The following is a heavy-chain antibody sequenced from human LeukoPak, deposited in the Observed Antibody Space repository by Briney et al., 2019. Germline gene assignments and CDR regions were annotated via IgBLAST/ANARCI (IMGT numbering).Heavy chain of an antibody. D-gene: IGHD1-1*01. J-gene: IGHJ5*02. CDR2: ISYDGSNK. CDR1: GYTFSNYA. CDR3: AKRGPPPGTYGNWIDP. Sequence: GGSLRLSCSAFGYTFSNYAMHGVRQAPGKGLEWVAVISYDGSNKYYADSVKGRFTISRDNPASTLYLQMNNLTREDTAVYYCAKRGPPPGTYGNWIDPWGQGTLVTVSS. V-gene: IGHV3-30-3*02.